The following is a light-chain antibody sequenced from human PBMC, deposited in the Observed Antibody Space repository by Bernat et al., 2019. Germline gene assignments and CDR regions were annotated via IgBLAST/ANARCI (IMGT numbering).Light chain of an antibody. J-gene: IGKJ4*01. V-gene: IGKV1-33*01. CDR3: QQHESLPVT. Sequence: DIQMTQSPSSLSASVGDRVTITCQASQDISRYLSWYQHKSGKAPKLLIYDASILEMGVPSRFSGRGSGIEFSLTISSLQPADIAVYYCQQHESLPVTFGGGTKVEI. CDR2: DAS. CDR1: QDISRY.